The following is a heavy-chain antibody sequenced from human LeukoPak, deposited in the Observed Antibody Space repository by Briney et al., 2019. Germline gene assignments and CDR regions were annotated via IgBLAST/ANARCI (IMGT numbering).Heavy chain of an antibody. J-gene: IGHJ4*02. Sequence: PGGSLRLSCAASEFTLSSYDITWVRQAPGKGLEWVSYISSSGTAIYYADSVKGRFTISRDNAKNSLYLQMNSLRAEDTAIYYCARVGYNGNLFDYWGQRSLVTVSS. CDR1: EFTLSSYD. D-gene: IGHD1-14*01. CDR3: ARVGYNGNLFDY. CDR2: ISSSGTAI. V-gene: IGHV3-48*03.